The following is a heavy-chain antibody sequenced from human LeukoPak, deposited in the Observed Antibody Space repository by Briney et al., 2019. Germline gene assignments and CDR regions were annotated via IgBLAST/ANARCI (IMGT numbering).Heavy chain of an antibody. Sequence: GASVKVSCKASGYTFTSYGISWVRQAPGQGLEWMGWISAYNGNTSYAQKLQGRVTMTTDTSTSTAYMELRSLRSDDTAVYYCARDLAIHYYGSGSSYWGQGTLVTVSS. D-gene: IGHD3-10*01. V-gene: IGHV1-18*01. CDR1: GYTFTSYG. CDR2: ISAYNGNT. CDR3: ARDLAIHYYGSGSSY. J-gene: IGHJ4*02.